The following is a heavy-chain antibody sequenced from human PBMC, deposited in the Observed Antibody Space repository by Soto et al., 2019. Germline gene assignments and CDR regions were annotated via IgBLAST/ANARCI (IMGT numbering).Heavy chain of an antibody. V-gene: IGHV4-30-4*01. CDR3: AREVRERYYYGMDV. J-gene: IGHJ6*02. Sequence: PSETLSLTCTVSGGSISSGDYYWSWIRQPPGKGLEWIGYIYYSGSTYYNPSLKSRVTISVDTSKNQFSLKLSSVTAADTAVYYCAREVRERYYYGMDVRGQGTTVTVSS. CDR2: IYYSGST. CDR1: GGSISSGDYY.